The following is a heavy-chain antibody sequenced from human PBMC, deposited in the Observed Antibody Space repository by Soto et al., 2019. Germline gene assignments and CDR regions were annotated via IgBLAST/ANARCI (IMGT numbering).Heavy chain of an antibody. Sequence: EVQLVESGGGLVQPGGSLRLSCAASGFTFSSYWMHWVRQAPGKGLVWVSRINSDGSSTSYADSVKGRFTISRDNAKKRLYVKMNSLRAEDTAVYYCARDRYYYDSGGYFTRAYWGQGTLVTVSS. V-gene: IGHV3-74*01. J-gene: IGHJ4*02. D-gene: IGHD3-22*01. CDR2: INSDGSST. CDR3: ARDRYYYDSGGYFTRAY. CDR1: GFTFSSYW.